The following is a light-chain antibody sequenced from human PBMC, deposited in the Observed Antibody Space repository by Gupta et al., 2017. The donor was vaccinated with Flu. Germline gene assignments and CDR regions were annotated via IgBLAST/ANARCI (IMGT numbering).Light chain of an antibody. CDR3: QQSDSPPWT. V-gene: IGKV1-39*01. CDR2: AAS. J-gene: IGKJ1*01. Sequence: PSSLSASVGDRVTITCRASQSISSYLNWYQQKPGKAPKLLIYAASSLQSGVPSRFSGSGSGTDFTLTISRLQPEDFATYYCQQSDSPPWTFGQGTKVEIK. CDR1: QSISSY.